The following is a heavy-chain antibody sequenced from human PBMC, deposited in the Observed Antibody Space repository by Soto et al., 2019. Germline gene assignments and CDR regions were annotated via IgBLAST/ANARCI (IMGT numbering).Heavy chain of an antibody. Sequence: GASVKVSCKASGGIFSSYAISWVRQAPGQGLEWMGGIIPIFGTANYAQKFQGRVTITADESTSTAYMELSSLRSEDTAVYYCASPAAEYYFDYWGQGTLVTVSS. CDR1: GGIFSSYA. CDR2: IIPIFGTA. CDR3: ASPAAEYYFDY. J-gene: IGHJ4*02. D-gene: IGHD2-2*01. V-gene: IGHV1-69*13.